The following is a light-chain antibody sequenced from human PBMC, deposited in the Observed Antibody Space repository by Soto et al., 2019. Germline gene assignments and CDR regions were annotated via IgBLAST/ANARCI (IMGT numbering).Light chain of an antibody. CDR2: KAS. CDR3: QHCNSYSEA. J-gene: IGKJ1*01. Sequence: DIQMTQSPSTLSGSVGDRVTIPCRPSQTISSWLAWYQQKPGKAPRLLIYKASTLKSGVPSRFGGSGSGTEFTLTISRLQPDDFATYYCQHCNSYSEAFGQGTKVDIK. V-gene: IGKV1-5*03. CDR1: QTISSW.